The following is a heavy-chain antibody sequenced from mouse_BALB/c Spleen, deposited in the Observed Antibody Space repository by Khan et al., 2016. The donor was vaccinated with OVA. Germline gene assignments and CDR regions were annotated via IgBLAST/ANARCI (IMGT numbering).Heavy chain of an antibody. CDR1: GYTFINYW. CDR2: INPSTGYT. CDR3: ARRGLRWDFDY. J-gene: IGHJ2*01. V-gene: IGHV1-7*01. D-gene: IGHD1-1*01. Sequence: QVRLQQSGAELAKPGASVKMSCKASGYTFINYWILWVKQRPGQGLEWIGYINPSTGYTEYNQNFKDKATLTADKSSSTAYMQLSSLTPEDSAVYYCARRGLRWDFDYWGQGTTLTVSS.